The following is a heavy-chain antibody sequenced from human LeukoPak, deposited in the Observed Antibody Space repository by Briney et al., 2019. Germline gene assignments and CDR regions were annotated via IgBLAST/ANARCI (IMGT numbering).Heavy chain of an antibody. CDR3: AKDDGWEPPEHFDY. V-gene: IGHV3-7*01. Sequence: GSLRLSCVASGFTFSHYYMSWVRQAPGQGLEWVAHTNQDGSVEFHVDSVKGRFTISRDNAKNSLYLQMNSLRAEDTAVYYCAKDDGWEPPEHFDYWGQGTLVTVSS. J-gene: IGHJ4*02. D-gene: IGHD1-26*01. CDR1: GFTFSHYY. CDR2: TNQDGSVE.